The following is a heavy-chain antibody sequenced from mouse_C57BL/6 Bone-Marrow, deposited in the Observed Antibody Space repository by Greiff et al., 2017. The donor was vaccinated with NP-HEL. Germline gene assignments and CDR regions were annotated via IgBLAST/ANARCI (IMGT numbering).Heavy chain of an antibody. CDR1: GFSLTSYA. J-gene: IGHJ4*01. D-gene: IGHD2-5*01. Sequence: QVQLKESGPGLVAPSQSLSITCTVSGFSLTSYAISWVRQPPGKGLEWLGVIWTGGGTNYNSALKSRLSISKDNSKSQVFLKMKSLQTDDTARYYCARNYYSNYFYAMDYWGQGTSVTVSS. CDR3: ARNYYSNYFYAMDY. V-gene: IGHV2-9-1*01. CDR2: IWTGGGT.